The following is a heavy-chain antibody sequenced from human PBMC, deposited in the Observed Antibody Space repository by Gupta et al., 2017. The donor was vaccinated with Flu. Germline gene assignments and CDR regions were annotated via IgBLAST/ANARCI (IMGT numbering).Heavy chain of an antibody. CDR3: AKDWGYRGSQGYLES. Sequence: DVQLVESGGGWTQPGGSLRLACEGSGFSIQAKAVHWVRQSPGKGLEWVSGVSWAGDIMEYADLVMGRFTMSRDTGKNSVYLQMNSLRPDDTAIYFCAKDWGYRGSQGYLESWGPGTLVTVSS. CDR1: GFSIQAKA. J-gene: IGHJ4*02. CDR2: VSWAGDIM. D-gene: IGHD5-12*01. V-gene: IGHV3-9*01.